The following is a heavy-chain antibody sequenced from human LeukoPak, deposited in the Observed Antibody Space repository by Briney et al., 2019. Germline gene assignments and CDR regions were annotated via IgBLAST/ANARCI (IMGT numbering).Heavy chain of an antibody. J-gene: IGHJ3*02. Sequence: ALVKVSCKASGYTFTSYGISWVRQAPGQGLEWMGWISAYNGNTNYAQKLQGRVTMTTDTSTSTAYMELRSLRSDDTAVYYCARAKYYYDSSGSRTAFDIWGQGTMVTVSS. CDR2: ISAYNGNT. CDR1: GYTFTSYG. V-gene: IGHV1-18*01. D-gene: IGHD3-22*01. CDR3: ARAKYYYDSSGSRTAFDI.